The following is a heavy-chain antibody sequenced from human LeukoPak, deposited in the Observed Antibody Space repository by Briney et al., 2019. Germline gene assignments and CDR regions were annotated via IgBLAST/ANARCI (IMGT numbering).Heavy chain of an antibody. J-gene: IGHJ1*01. Sequence: SETLSLTCTVSGGSISSSSYYWSWIRQPPGKGLEWIGYIYYSGSTNYNPSLKSRVTISVDTSKNQFSLKLSSVTAADTAVYYCAKSGSYRAEYFQHWGQGTLVTVSS. CDR1: GGSISSSSYY. CDR2: IYYSGST. CDR3: AKSGSYRAEYFQH. D-gene: IGHD1-26*01. V-gene: IGHV4-61*05.